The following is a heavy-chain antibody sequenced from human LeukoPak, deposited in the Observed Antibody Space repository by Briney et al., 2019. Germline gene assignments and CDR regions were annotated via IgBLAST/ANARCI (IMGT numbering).Heavy chain of an antibody. CDR1: GFTFSSYA. D-gene: IGHD2-2*01. CDR2: ISGSADNT. Sequence: QPGGSLRLSCAASGFTFSSYAMSWVRQAPGKGLEWVSAISGSADNTYYADSVKGRFTISRDNSKNTLYLQMNSLRAEDTAVYCCAKDLPPEIVEVPAAMRPNWYFDLWGRGTLVTVSS. J-gene: IGHJ2*01. CDR3: AKDLPPEIVEVPAAMRPNWYFDL. V-gene: IGHV3-23*01.